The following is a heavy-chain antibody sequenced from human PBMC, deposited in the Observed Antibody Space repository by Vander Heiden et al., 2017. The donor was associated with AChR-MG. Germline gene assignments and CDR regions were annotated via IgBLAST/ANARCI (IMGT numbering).Heavy chain of an antibody. Sequence: EVPLLESGGGLVQPGGSLRLSCAAYGFPFSSCSRGWVRQAPGKGLEWGSAISGSGGSTYYADAVKGRFTISRDKSKNTLYLQMNSLRAEDTAVYYCAKDPVGSGDYGMDVWGQGTTVTVSS. CDR1: GFPFSSCS. CDR2: ISGSGGST. V-gene: IGHV3-23*01. CDR3: AKDPVGSGDYGMDV. J-gene: IGHJ6*02. D-gene: IGHD3-10*01.